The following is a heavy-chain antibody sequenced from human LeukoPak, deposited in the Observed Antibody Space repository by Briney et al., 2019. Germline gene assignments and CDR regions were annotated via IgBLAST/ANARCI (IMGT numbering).Heavy chain of an antibody. CDR2: INPDNGGA. Sequence: ASVKVSCKASGYTFTGYYIQWARQAPGQGLEWMGWINPDNGGAEYAQRFQGRVIMASDPSVTTAYMELSRLTSDDTAVYYCARDAFWGPFDYWGHGTLITVSS. J-gene: IGHJ4*01. CDR1: GYTFTGYY. V-gene: IGHV1-2*02. CDR3: ARDAFWGPFDY. D-gene: IGHD3-16*01.